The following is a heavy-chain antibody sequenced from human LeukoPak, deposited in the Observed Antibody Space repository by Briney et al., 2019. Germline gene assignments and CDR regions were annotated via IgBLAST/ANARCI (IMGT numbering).Heavy chain of an antibody. CDR1: GFTFSSYA. CDR3: ARAITMVRGVKGDY. Sequence: GGSLRLSCAASGFTFSSYAMSWVRQAPGKGLEWVSAISGSGGSTYYADSVKGRFTISRDNAKNSLYLQMNSLRAEDTAVYYCARAITMVRGVKGDYWGQGTLVTVSS. V-gene: IGHV3-23*01. D-gene: IGHD3-10*01. CDR2: ISGSGGST. J-gene: IGHJ4*02.